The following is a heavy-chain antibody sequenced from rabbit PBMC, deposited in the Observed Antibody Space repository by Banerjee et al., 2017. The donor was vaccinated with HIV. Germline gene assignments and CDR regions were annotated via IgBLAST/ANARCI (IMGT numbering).Heavy chain of an antibody. Sequence: QSLEESGGDLVKPGASLTLTCTASRFSFSSSYYLCWVRQAPGKGLEWIACMDAGGNTYYANWVNGRFTISKASSTTVTLQMTSLTAADTATYFCARADYSYGYAGYTFNLRGPGTLVTVS. CDR1: RFSFSSSYY. V-gene: IGHV1S40*01. D-gene: IGHD6-1*01. CDR3: ARADYSYGYAGYTFNL. J-gene: IGHJ4*01. CDR2: MDAGGNT.